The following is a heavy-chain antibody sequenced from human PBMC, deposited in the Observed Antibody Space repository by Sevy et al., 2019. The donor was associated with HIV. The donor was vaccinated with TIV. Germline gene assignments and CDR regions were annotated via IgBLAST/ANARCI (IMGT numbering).Heavy chain of an antibody. D-gene: IGHD2-8*02. CDR2: IYRSGRS. J-gene: IGHJ6*02. CDR1: GDSINNGNHW. Sequence: SETLSLTCTVSGDSINNGNHWWSWVRQPAGKGLEWIGRIYRSGRSIMYNPSLERRVTIPVDTSKNQFSLQVTTVIAADTAIYYCARDGIRRDYWHGLDVWGQGTTVTVSS. V-gene: IGHV4-61*02. CDR3: ARDGIRRDYWHGLDV.